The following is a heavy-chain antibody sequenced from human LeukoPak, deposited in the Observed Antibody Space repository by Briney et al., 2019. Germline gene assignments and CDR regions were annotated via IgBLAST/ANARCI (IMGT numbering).Heavy chain of an antibody. V-gene: IGHV3-7*01. CDR1: GFTFSSHW. CDR2: IKQDGSEK. Sequence: TGGSLRLSCAASGFTFSSHWMSWVRQAPGKGLEWVANIKQDGSEKYYVDSVKGRFTISRDNAKNSLYLQMNSLRAEDTAVYYCARDAAAGTGWGQGTLVTVSS. CDR3: ARDAAAGTG. D-gene: IGHD6-13*01. J-gene: IGHJ4*02.